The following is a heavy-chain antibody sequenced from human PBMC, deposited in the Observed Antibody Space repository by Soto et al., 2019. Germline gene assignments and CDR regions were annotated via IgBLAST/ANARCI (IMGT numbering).Heavy chain of an antibody. J-gene: IGHJ4*02. V-gene: IGHV1-2*02. CDR1: GYTFTGYY. CDR2: INPNSGGT. Sequence: GASVKVSCKASGYTFTGYYMHCVRQAPGQGLEWMGWINPNSGGTNYAQKFQGRVTITADESTSTAYMELSSLRSEDTAVYYCATIAVAGTFHPGYWGQGTLVTVSS. D-gene: IGHD6-19*01. CDR3: ATIAVAGTFHPGY.